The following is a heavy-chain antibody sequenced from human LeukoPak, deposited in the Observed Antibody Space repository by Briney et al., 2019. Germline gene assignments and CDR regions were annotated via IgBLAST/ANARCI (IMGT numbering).Heavy chain of an antibody. Sequence: PGGSLKLSCAASGFTVSSNYMSWVRQAPGKGLEWVSVIYSGGSTYYADSVKGRFTTSRDNSKNTLYLQMNSLRAEDTAVYYCAREGGSYSYYFDYWGQGTLVTVSS. CDR2: IYSGGST. J-gene: IGHJ4*02. CDR3: AREGGSYSYYFDY. D-gene: IGHD1-26*01. V-gene: IGHV3-53*01. CDR1: GFTVSSNY.